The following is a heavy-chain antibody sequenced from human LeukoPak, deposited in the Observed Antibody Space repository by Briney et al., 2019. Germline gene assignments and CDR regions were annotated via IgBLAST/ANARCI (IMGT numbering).Heavy chain of an antibody. CDR2: IYYSEGT. V-gene: IGHV4-59*08. D-gene: IGHD5-12*01. CDR1: GGSISSYY. CDR3: ARRLSGYGGYYHYYGMDV. J-gene: IGHJ6*02. Sequence: PSETLSLTCTVSGGSISSYYWTWIRQPPGKGLEWIGYIYYSEGTKYNPSLKSRVSMSVDTSKKLFSLNLNSVTAADTAVYYCARRLSGYGGYYHYYGMDVWGQGTTVTVSS.